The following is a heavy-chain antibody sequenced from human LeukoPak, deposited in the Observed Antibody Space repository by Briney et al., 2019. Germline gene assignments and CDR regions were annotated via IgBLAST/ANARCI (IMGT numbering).Heavy chain of an antibody. J-gene: IGHJ3*02. D-gene: IGHD4-17*01. Sequence: GGSLRLSCAASGFTFSSYWMSWVRQAPGKGLEWVANIKEDGSEKYYVDSVKGRFTISRDNAKNSVYLQMNSLRADDTAVYYCARDGGDYELSMDAFDIWGQGTRVTVSS. CDR2: IKEDGSEK. CDR3: ARDGGDYELSMDAFDI. CDR1: GFTFSSYW. V-gene: IGHV3-7*04.